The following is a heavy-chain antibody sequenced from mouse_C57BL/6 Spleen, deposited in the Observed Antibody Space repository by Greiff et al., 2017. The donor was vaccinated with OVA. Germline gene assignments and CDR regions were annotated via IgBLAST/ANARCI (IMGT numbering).Heavy chain of an antibody. CDR2: ISSGGDYI. CDR3: TREGGSLYAMDY. Sequence: EVKLVESGEGLVKPGGSLKLSCAASGFTFSSYAMSWVRQTPEKRLEWVAYISSGGDYIYYADTVKGRFTISRDNARNTLYLQMSSLKSEDTAMDYCTREGGSLYAMDYWGQGTSVTVSS. J-gene: IGHJ4*01. V-gene: IGHV5-9-1*02. D-gene: IGHD1-1*02. CDR1: GFTFSSYA.